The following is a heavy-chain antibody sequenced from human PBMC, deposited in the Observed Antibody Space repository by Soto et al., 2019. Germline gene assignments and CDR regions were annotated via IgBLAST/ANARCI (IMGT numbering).Heavy chain of an antibody. CDR2: INSDGSST. Sequence: EVQLVESGGGLVQPGGSLRLSCAASGFTFSSYWMHWVRQAPGKGLVWVSRINSDGSSTSYADSVKGRFTISRDNAKNTLYLQMNSLSAEDTAVYYCARRRITIFGGGNVAFDYWGQGTLVTVSS. V-gene: IGHV3-74*01. J-gene: IGHJ4*02. CDR1: GFTFSSYW. D-gene: IGHD3-3*01. CDR3: ARRRITIFGGGNVAFDY.